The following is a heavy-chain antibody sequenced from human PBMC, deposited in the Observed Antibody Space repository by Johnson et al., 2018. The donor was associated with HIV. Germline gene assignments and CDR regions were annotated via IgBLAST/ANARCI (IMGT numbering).Heavy chain of an antibody. Sequence: VQLVESGGGLVKPGGSLRLSCAASGFTFDDYAMHWVRQAPGKGLEWVSGIGWNSGSIGYADSVKGRLPISRDNAQNSLSLQMHSLRAEDTALYYCAKTLDPAGAVDIWGQGTMVTVSS. CDR3: AKTLDPAGAVDI. CDR1: GFTFDDYA. CDR2: IGWNSGSI. V-gene: IGHV3-9*01. D-gene: IGHD3-9*01. J-gene: IGHJ3*02.